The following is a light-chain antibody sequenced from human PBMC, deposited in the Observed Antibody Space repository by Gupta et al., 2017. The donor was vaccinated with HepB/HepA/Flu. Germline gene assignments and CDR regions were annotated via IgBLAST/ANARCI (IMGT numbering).Light chain of an antibody. V-gene: IGLV3-1*01. CDR3: QAWDTTSAV. J-gene: IGLJ1*01. Sequence: SSELSQPPSVSVSPGQAASVTCSGGQLGDKYTAWNQQKPGQYPVLVIYQDKKRPSGIPELCSGSISGNTATLTISGTQPMDEDDYYCQAWDTTSAVFGPGIKLTVL. CDR1: QLGDKY. CDR2: QDK.